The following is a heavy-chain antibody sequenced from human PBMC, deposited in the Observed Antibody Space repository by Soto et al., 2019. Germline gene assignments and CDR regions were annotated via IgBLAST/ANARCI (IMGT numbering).Heavy chain of an antibody. V-gene: IGHV3-23*01. CDR3: AKEQLASVNYYGMDV. D-gene: IGHD6-6*01. CDR2: ISGSGGST. Sequence: VGSLRLSCAASGFTFSSYAMSWVRQAPGKGLEWVSAISGSGGSTYYADSVKGRFTISRDNSKNTLYLQMNSLRAEDTAVYYCAKEQLASVNYYGMDVWGQGTMVTVSS. CDR1: GFTFSSYA. J-gene: IGHJ6*02.